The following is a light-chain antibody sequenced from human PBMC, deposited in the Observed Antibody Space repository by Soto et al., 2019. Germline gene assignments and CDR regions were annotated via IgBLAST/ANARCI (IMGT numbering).Light chain of an antibody. V-gene: IGKV3-20*01. CDR1: QSVSSSY. CDR2: GAS. J-gene: IGKJ3*01. Sequence: EIVLTQSPGTLSLSPGERATLSCRASQSVSSSYLAWYQQKPGQAPRLLIYGASSRATGIPDRFSGSGSGTDFTLTISRLEPEDFAVYYCQQYGSSIVSTFGPGTKVDIK. CDR3: QQYGSSIVST.